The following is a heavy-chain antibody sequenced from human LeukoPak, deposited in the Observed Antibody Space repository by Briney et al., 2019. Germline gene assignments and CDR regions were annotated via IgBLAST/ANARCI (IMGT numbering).Heavy chain of an antibody. Sequence: PGGSLRLSCAASGFTFDDYGMSWVRQAPGKGLEWVSGINWNGGSTGYADSVKGRFTISRDNAKNSLYLQMNSLRTEDTALYYCAKDLMTTVTTGVLPGRYWGQGTLVTVSS. V-gene: IGHV3-20*04. D-gene: IGHD4-11*01. J-gene: IGHJ4*02. CDR2: INWNGGST. CDR1: GFTFDDYG. CDR3: AKDLMTTVTTGVLPGRY.